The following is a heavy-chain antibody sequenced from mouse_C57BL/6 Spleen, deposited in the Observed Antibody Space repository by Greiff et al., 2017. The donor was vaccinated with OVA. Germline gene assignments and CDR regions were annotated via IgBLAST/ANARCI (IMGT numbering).Heavy chain of an antibody. V-gene: IGHV3-6*01. J-gene: IGHJ3*01. CDR2: ISYDGSN. CDR1: GYSITSGYY. CDR3: ARAYYYYGSSLAWFAY. D-gene: IGHD1-1*01. Sequence: EESGPGLVKPSQSLSLTCSVTGYSITSGYYWNWIRQFPGNKLEWMGYISYDGSNNYNPSLKNRISITRDTSKNQFFLKLNSVTTEDTATYYCARAYYYYGSSLAWFAYWGQGTLVTVSA.